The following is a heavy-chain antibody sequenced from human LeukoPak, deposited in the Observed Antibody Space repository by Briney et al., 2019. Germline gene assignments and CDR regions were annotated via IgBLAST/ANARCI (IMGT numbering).Heavy chain of an antibody. Sequence: PGGSLRLSCAASGSYWMHWVRQSPGQGLGWVSHINSDGSWTSYADSVKGRFTISKDTAKNTVYLQMNNLRAEDTAVYYCVSFYETYWGRGTLVTVSS. CDR2: INSDGSWT. CDR1: GSYW. D-gene: IGHD2-2*01. J-gene: IGHJ4*02. V-gene: IGHV3-74*01. CDR3: VSFYETY.